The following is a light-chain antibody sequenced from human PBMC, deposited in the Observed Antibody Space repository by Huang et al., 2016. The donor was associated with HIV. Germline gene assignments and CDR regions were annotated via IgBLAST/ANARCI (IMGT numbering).Light chain of an antibody. J-gene: IGKJ1*01. Sequence: DIQMTQSPSTLSASVGDRVTITCRARQSISNYLAWYQQKPGKAPKLLIYKASTLESGVPSRFSGSGSGTEFTLTSSSLQPDDFATYYCQQYNSYRTFGQGTKVEIK. CDR3: QQYNSYRT. CDR2: KAS. V-gene: IGKV1-5*03. CDR1: QSISNY.